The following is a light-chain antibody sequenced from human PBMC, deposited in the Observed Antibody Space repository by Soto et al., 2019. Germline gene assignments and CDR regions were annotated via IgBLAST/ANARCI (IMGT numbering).Light chain of an antibody. CDR1: WYNIGKNL. Sequence: QSVLTQPPSASGTPGQTVTISCSGGWYNIGKNLGYWYQQFPGTAPKLLIYMTNQRPSGVPDRFSGSKSGSSASLAVSGLRSEDEAVYYCAAWDDSLRAGVFGGGTKVTVL. J-gene: IGLJ3*02. CDR2: MTN. CDR3: AAWDDSLRAGV. V-gene: IGLV1-47*01.